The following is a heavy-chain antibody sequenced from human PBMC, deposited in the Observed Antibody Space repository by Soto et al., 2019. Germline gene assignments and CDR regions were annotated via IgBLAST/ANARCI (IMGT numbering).Heavy chain of an antibody. D-gene: IGHD6-6*01. Sequence: SETLSLTCTVSGGSISSSSYYWGWIRQPPGKGLEWIGSIYYSGSTYYNPSLKSRVTISVDTSKNQFSLKLSSVTAADTAVYYCARQSIAARPMGSGYDYWGQGTLVTVSS. CDR2: IYYSGST. V-gene: IGHV4-39*01. CDR3: ARQSIAARPMGSGYDY. J-gene: IGHJ4*02. CDR1: GGSISSSSYY.